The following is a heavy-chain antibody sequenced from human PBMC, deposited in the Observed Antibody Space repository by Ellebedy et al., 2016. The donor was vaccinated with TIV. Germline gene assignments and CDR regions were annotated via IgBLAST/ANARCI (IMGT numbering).Heavy chain of an antibody. CDR3: VRGGLPAAGDY. D-gene: IGHD6-13*01. Sequence: ETLSLTCAASGFTFSSYWMSWVRQAPGKGLEWVSGISAGGNTYYADSVKGRFTISRDNAKNTQYLQMNSLRADDAAIYYCVRGGLPAAGDYWGQGTLVTVSS. CDR1: GFTFSSYW. CDR2: ISAGGNT. V-gene: IGHV3-23*01. J-gene: IGHJ4*02.